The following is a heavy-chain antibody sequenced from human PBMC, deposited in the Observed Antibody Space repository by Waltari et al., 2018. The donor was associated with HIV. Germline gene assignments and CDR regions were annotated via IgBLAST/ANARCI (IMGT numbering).Heavy chain of an antibody. CDR2: ISYDGSNK. CDR1: GFTFRSHG. J-gene: IGHJ3*02. V-gene: IGHV3-30*18. D-gene: IGHD2-2*02. Sequence: QVQLVESGGGVVQPGRSLRLSWAASGFTFRSHGMHWVHPAPGKGLEWVAVISYDGSNKYYADSVKGRFTISRDNSKNTLYLQMNSLRAEDTAVYYCAKVEGVTLYAFDIWGQGTMVTVSS. CDR3: AKVEGVTLYAFDI.